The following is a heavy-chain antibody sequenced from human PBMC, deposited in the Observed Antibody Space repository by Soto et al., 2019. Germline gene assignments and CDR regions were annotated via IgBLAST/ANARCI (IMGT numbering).Heavy chain of an antibody. V-gene: IGHV1-18*01. CDR3: ARDSVVVPAASLDY. CDR2: ISAYNGNT. CDR1: GGTFSSYA. J-gene: IGHJ4*02. Sequence: ASVKVSCKASGGTFSSYAISWVRQAPGQGLEWMGWISAYNGNTNYAQKLQGRVTMTTDTSTSTAYMELRSLRSDDTAVYYCARDSVVVPAASLDYWGQGTLVTVSS. D-gene: IGHD2-2*01.